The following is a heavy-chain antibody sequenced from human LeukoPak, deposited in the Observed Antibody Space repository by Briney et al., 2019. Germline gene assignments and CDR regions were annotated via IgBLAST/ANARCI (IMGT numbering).Heavy chain of an antibody. D-gene: IGHD3-16*01. Sequence: ASVKVSCKASGYRFTDDYMHWVRQAPGQGLEFMGWINPDSGSTNYAQKFKGRVTMTRDTSISTAYSEVRSLTSDDTAVYYCAPTAEAYTSWWKVWGQGTLVTVSS. V-gene: IGHV1-2*02. CDR1: GYRFTDDY. CDR2: INPDSGST. CDR3: APTAEAYTSWWKV. J-gene: IGHJ4*02.